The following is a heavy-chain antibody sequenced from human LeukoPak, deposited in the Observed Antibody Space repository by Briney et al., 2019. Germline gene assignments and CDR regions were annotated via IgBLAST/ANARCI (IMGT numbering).Heavy chain of an antibody. Sequence: PSGTLSLTCLVSGASISSYYWSGSRQPQGKGLEWIGYIYTSGGTNYIPSLKGRVTISIDTSKNQFSMKLSSVTAADSAVYYCASLTLLSTSPDRYYLDYWGQGTLVTVSS. CDR3: ASLTLLSTSPDRYYLDY. D-gene: IGHD6-6*01. CDR1: GASISSYY. V-gene: IGHV4-4*09. CDR2: IYTSGGT. J-gene: IGHJ4*02.